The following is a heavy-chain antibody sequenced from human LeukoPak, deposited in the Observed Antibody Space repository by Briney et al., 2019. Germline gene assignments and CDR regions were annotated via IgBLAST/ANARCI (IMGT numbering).Heavy chain of an antibody. J-gene: IGHJ4*02. V-gene: IGHV3-74*01. CDR3: ARDGPWERIDFDY. Sequence: GGSLRLSCAASGFTFSNYWVHWVRHAPGKGLVWVPRINSDGSTTTYADSVKGRFTISTDNAKNTVYLQMNSLRAEDTAVYYCARDGPWERIDFDYWGQGTLVTVSS. D-gene: IGHD1-26*01. CDR2: INSDGSTT. CDR1: GFTFSNYW.